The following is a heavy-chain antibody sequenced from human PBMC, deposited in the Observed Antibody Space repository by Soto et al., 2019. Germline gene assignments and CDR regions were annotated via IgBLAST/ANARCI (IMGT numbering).Heavy chain of an antibody. CDR1: GFTFSSYW. CDR3: ATVAYSGSFFAH. Sequence: GGSLSLSCAAAGFTFSSYWMYWVRQAPGKGLVWVSRINGDGSSTTYAESVKGRFTISRDNAKNTLYLQMNSLSAEDTAVYYCATVAYSGSFFAHWGQGTLVTVSS. CDR2: INGDGSST. V-gene: IGHV3-74*01. D-gene: IGHD1-26*01. J-gene: IGHJ5*02.